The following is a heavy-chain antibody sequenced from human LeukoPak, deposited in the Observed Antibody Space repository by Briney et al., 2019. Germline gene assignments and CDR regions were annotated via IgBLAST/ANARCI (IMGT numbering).Heavy chain of an antibody. V-gene: IGHV4-34*01. J-gene: IGHJ4*02. CDR1: GGSFSGYY. CDR2: INHSGST. D-gene: IGHD3-10*01. CDR3: ARGRFGELLDFDY. Sequence: SETLSLTCAVYGGSFSGYYWSWIRQPPGKGLEWIGEINHSGSTNCNPSLKSRVTISVDTSKNQFSLKLSSVTAADTAVYYCARGRFGELLDFDYWGQGTLVTVSS.